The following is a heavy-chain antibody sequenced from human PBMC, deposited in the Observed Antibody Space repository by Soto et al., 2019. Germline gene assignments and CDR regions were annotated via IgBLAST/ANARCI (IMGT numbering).Heavy chain of an antibody. CDR2: MNPNDGST. Sequence: QVQLVQSGGDVRKPGASVKLSCKASGYTFTTYYMHWVRQAPGQGLEWMGVMNPNDGSTNYPQKFQGRVSMTRDTSTTTVYMEMSRLRSEDTAVYYCARDRRFHEPGSHYDGFISGAFDHWGQGTLVTVSS. CDR3: ARDRRFHEPGSHYDGFISGAFDH. V-gene: IGHV1-46*01. D-gene: IGHD3-10*01. CDR1: GYTFTTYY. J-gene: IGHJ4*02.